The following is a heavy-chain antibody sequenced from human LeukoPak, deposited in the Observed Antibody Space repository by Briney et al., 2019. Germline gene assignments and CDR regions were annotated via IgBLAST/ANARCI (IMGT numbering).Heavy chain of an antibody. J-gene: IGHJ4*02. Sequence: PSETLSLTCTVSGGSISSSSYYWGWIRQPPGKGLGWIGSIYYSGSTDYNPSLKSRVTISVDTSKNQFSLKLSSVTAADTAVYYCARRITIFGVVFDYWGQGTLVTVSS. CDR1: GGSISSSSYY. CDR3: ARRITIFGVVFDY. V-gene: IGHV4-39*01. CDR2: IYYSGST. D-gene: IGHD3-3*01.